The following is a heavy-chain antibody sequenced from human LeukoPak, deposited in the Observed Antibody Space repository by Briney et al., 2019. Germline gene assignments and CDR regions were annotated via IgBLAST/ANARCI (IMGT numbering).Heavy chain of an antibody. D-gene: IGHD2-15*01. CDR1: GYSISSGYY. Sequence: SETLSLTCTVSGYSISSGYYWGWIRQPPGKGLEWIGSIHHSGSTYYNPSLKSRVTISVDTSKNQFSLKLSSVTAADTAVYYCARGYCSGGSCYSGRNWFDPWGQGTLVTVSS. J-gene: IGHJ5*02. CDR2: IHHSGST. V-gene: IGHV4-38-2*02. CDR3: ARGYCSGGSCYSGRNWFDP.